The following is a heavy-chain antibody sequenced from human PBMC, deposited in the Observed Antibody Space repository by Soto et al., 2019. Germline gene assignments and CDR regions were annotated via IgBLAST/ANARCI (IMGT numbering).Heavy chain of an antibody. V-gene: IGHV4-39*01. CDR1: CGSINSANYY. CDR3: VRHQRYSSGWYIDY. CDR2: VYYRGTT. D-gene: IGHD6-19*01. J-gene: IGHJ4*02. Sequence: SETLSLTCTVSCGSINSANYYWGWIRQPPGKGLEWIGNVYYRGTTYYNPSFKGRVTISVDTSKNQFSLKLSSVTAADSAVFFCVRHQRYSSGWYIDYWGQGTPVTV.